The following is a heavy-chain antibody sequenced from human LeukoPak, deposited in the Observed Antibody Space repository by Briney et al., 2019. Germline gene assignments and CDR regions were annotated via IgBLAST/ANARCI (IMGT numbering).Heavy chain of an antibody. V-gene: IGHV3-48*03. CDR2: ISASGTIT. D-gene: IGHD2-21*01. CDR3: ARAGLLAYCGGDCLDY. CDR1: GFTFSSYE. Sequence: GGSLRLSCAASGFTFSSYEMNWVGQAPGKGLEWISNISASGTITHYADSVEGRFTISRDNAKNSLYLQMNSLRAEDTAVYYCARAGLLAYCGGDCLDYWGQGTLVTVSS. J-gene: IGHJ4*02.